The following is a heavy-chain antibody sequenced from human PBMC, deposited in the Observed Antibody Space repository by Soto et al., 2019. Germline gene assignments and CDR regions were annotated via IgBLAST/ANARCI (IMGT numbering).Heavy chain of an antibody. CDR3: ARHLLRRPYFDY. Sequence: SETLSLTCTVSGGSISSGGYYWGWIRQPPGKGLEWIGSIYYSGSTYYNPSLKSRVTISVDTSKNQFSLKLSSVTAADTAVYYCARHLLRRPYFDYWGQGTLVTVSS. V-gene: IGHV4-39*01. CDR1: GGSISSGGYY. CDR2: IYYSGST. J-gene: IGHJ4*02.